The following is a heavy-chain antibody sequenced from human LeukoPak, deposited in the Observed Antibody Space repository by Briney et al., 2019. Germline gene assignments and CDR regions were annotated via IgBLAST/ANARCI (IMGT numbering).Heavy chain of an antibody. CDR1: GYTFTSYY. Sequence: ASVKVSCKASGYTFTSYYMHWVRQAPGQGLEWMGIINPSGGSTSYAQKFQGRVTMTRDMSTSTVYMELSRLRSDDTAVYYCARGGTMVRGVLIWGQGTLVTVSS. J-gene: IGHJ4*02. CDR2: INPSGGST. D-gene: IGHD3-10*01. V-gene: IGHV1-46*01. CDR3: ARGGTMVRGVLI.